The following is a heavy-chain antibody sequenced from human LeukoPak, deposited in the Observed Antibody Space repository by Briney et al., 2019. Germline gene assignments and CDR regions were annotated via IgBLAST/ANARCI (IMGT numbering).Heavy chain of an antibody. V-gene: IGHV4-34*01. J-gene: IGHJ4*02. CDR3: ARGLGRGDFDY. D-gene: IGHD3-16*01. CDR1: GGSFSGYY. CDR2: INHSGST. Sequence: PSETLSLTCAVYGGSFSGYYWSWIRQPPGKGLEWIGEINHSGSTNYNPSLKSRVTISVDTSKNRFSLKLSSVTAADTAVYYCARGLGRGDFDYWGQGTLVTVSS.